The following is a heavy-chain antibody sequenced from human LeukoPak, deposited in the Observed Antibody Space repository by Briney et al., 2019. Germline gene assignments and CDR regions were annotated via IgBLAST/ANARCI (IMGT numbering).Heavy chain of an antibody. CDR2: IYYSGST. CDR1: GGSISSSSYY. CDR3: ARARGQNRVSYYYDSSGYYNFDY. D-gene: IGHD3-22*01. V-gene: IGHV4-61*01. Sequence: SETLSLTCTVSGGSISSSSYYWSWIRQPPGKGLEWIGYIYYSGSTNYNPSLKSRVTISVDTSKNQFSLKLSSVTAADTAVYYCARARGQNRVSYYYDSSGYYNFDYWGQGTLVTVSS. J-gene: IGHJ4*02.